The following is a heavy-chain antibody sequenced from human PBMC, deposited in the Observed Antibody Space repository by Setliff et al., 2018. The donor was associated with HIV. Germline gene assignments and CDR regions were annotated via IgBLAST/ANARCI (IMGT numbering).Heavy chain of an antibody. Sequence: PSETLSLTCTVSGGSISSYYWSWIRQPPGKGLEWIGYIYTSASTSYNPSLKSRVTISVDTSENQFSLKLSSVTAADTAVYYCARHSPSDYWGQGTLVTVSS. CDR3: ARHSPSDY. CDR1: GGSISSYY. V-gene: IGHV4-4*09. J-gene: IGHJ4*02. CDR2: IYTSAST.